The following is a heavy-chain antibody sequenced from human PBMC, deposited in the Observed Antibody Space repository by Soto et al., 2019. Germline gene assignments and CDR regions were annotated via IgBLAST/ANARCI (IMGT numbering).Heavy chain of an antibody. CDR1: GDSVSTTSAT. J-gene: IGHJ5*01. CDR2: TYYRSKWYN. Sequence: SQTLSLTCAISGDSVSTTSATWTWIRQFPSRGLEWLGRTYYRSKWYNDYAVSLKSRLTXXXDXXXXXFSLQXXSVXPEDTAVYYCAILLASSWFDCWGQGTLVTVST. D-gene: IGHD1-26*01. V-gene: IGHV6-1*01. CDR3: AILLASSWFDC.